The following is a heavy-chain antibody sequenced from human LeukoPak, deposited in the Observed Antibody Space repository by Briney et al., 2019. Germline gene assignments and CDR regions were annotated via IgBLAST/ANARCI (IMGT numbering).Heavy chain of an antibody. CDR2: IRFDGNLQ. Sequence: PGGSLRLSCAPSGFTLRIFGMHWVRQAPGKGLEWVAFIRFDGNLQYYADSVQGRFNLSRYNSKNTLSLQMNSLRPDDTAVYYCPKEQYPQTNWFDPWGQGTMVTVSS. D-gene: IGHD2-2*02. V-gene: IGHV3-30*02. J-gene: IGHJ5*02. CDR3: PKEQYPQTNWFDP. CDR1: GFTLRIFG.